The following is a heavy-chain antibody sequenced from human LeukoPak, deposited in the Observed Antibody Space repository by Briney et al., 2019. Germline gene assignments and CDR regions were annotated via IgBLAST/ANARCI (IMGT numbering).Heavy chain of an antibody. CDR2: IRYDGSNK. D-gene: IGHD2-15*01. V-gene: IGHV3-30*02. CDR1: GFTFSSYA. J-gene: IGHJ4*02. Sequence: PGGSLRLSCAASGFTFSSYAMHWVRQAPGKGLEWVAFIRYDGSNKYYADSVKGRFTISRDNSKNTLYLQMNSLRAEDTAVYYCAKWPGGGRSRAFDYWGQGTLVTVSS. CDR3: AKWPGGGRSRAFDY.